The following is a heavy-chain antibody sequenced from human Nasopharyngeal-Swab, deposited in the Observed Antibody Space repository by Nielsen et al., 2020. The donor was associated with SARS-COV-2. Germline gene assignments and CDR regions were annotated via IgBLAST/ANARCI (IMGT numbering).Heavy chain of an antibody. Sequence: GGSLRLSCAASGFTFDDYTMHWVRQAPGKGLEWVSLISWDGGSTYYADSVKGRFTISRDNSKNSLYLQMNSLRTEDTALYYCAKGRSYSEEGHFDYWGQGTLVTVSS. J-gene: IGHJ4*02. CDR1: GFTFDDYT. CDR3: AKGRSYSEEGHFDY. CDR2: ISWDGGST. D-gene: IGHD6-13*01. V-gene: IGHV3-43*01.